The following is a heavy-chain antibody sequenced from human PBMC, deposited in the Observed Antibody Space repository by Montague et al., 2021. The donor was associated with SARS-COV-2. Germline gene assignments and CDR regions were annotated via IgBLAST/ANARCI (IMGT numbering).Heavy chain of an antibody. D-gene: IGHD3-9*01. CDR1: GGSITNNIDY. J-gene: IGHJ3*01. V-gene: IGHV4-39*02. CDR3: ARLKRYFDGGGSPSDFDY. CDR2: INYTGNT. Sequence: SETLSLTCTVSGGSITNNIDYWAWIRQPQGMGLEWFGRINYTGNTYYNPSLKSQVTISVVTSKNHFTLKLSSVTAAETAVYYCARLKRYFDGGGSPSDFDYWGQGTKVTVSS.